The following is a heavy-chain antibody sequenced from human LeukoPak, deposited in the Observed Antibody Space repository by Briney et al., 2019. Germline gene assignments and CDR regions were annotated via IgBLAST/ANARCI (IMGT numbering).Heavy chain of an antibody. CDR1: GYTSTGYY. CDR3: ARDSGYYYMDV. J-gene: IGHJ6*03. D-gene: IGHD1-26*01. CDR2: INPNSGAT. Sequence: ASVKVSCKASGYTSTGYYMHWVRQAPGQGLEWMGWINPNSGATNYAQKFQGRVTMTRDTSISTAYMELSRLRSDDTAVYCCARDSGYYYMDVWGKGTTVTVSS. V-gene: IGHV1-2*02.